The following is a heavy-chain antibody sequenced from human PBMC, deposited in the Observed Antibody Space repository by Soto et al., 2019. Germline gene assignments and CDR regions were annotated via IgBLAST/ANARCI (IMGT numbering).Heavy chain of an antibody. CDR1: GGSFSGYY. D-gene: IGHD5-12*01. Sequence: QVQLQQWGAGLLKPSETLSLTCAVYGGSFSGYYWSWIRQPPGKGLEWIGEINHSGSTNYNPSLKRRVTISVDTYKNQFSLKLSSVTAADTAVYYCARGPRHRRDGYNVDIWGQGTMVTVSS. V-gene: IGHV4-34*01. CDR3: ARGPRHRRDGYNVDI. J-gene: IGHJ3*02. CDR2: INHSGST.